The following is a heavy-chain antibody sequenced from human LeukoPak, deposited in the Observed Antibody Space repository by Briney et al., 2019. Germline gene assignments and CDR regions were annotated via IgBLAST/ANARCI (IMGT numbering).Heavy chain of an antibody. D-gene: IGHD2-21*02. J-gene: IGHJ4*02. Sequence: GGSLRLSCAASGFTFSNYVMSWVRQAPGQGLEWVSAVSSSGGSTYYADSVKGRFTISRDSSKNTLYLQMNSLRGEDTAVYYCATDDCLGDSCYIDYWGQGTLIIVSS. CDR2: VSSSGGST. V-gene: IGHV3-23*01. CDR3: ATDDCLGDSCYIDY. CDR1: GFTFSNYV.